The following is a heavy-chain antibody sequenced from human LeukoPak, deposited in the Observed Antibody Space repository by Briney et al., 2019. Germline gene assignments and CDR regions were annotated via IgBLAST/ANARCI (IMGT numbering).Heavy chain of an antibody. Sequence: PSETLSLTCDVSGGSIDSTNWWTWVRQPPGQGLAWIGEIHHDGRINYNPSLKSRVTLSVDKSKNQFSLRLNSVTAADTAMYYCARSHDHLWGNYPDYWGQGTLVTVSS. CDR2: IHHDGRI. CDR1: GGSIDSTNW. V-gene: IGHV4/OR15-8*01. J-gene: IGHJ4*02. CDR3: ARSHDHLWGNYPDY. D-gene: IGHD3-16*02.